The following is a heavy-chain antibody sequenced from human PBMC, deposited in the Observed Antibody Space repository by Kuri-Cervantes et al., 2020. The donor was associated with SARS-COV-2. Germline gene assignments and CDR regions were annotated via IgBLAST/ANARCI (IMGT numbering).Heavy chain of an antibody. CDR1: GFTFSSYA. V-gene: IGHV3-23*01. CDR3: VRDGDHWNFDY. D-gene: IGHD1-1*01. CDR2: ISGSGGST. J-gene: IGHJ4*02. Sequence: GESLKISCAASGFTFSSYAMSWVRQAPGKGLEWVSAISGSGGSTYYADSVKGRFTLSRDNAKNMLFLQMNSLRAGDTAVYYCVRDGDHWNFDYWGQGTLVTVSS.